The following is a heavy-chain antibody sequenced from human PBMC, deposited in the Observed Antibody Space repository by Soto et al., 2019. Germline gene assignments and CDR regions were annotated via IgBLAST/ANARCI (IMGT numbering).Heavy chain of an antibody. J-gene: IGHJ4*02. CDR3: ARGVKVVVTIPPARDFDY. CDR1: GGSFSGYY. Sequence: PSETLSLTCAVYGGSFSGYYWSWIRQPPGKGLEWIGEINHSGSTNYNPSLKSRVTISVDTSKNQFSLKLSSVTAADTAVYYCARGVKVVVTIPPARDFDYWGQGTLVTVSS. V-gene: IGHV4-34*01. D-gene: IGHD3-22*01. CDR2: INHSGST.